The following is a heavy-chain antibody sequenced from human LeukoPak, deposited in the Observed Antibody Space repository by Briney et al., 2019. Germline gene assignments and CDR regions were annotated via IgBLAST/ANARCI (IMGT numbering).Heavy chain of an antibody. Sequence: GGSLRLSCAASGFTFSSYGMHWVRQAPGKGPEWVAVIWLDGSNKYYAESVKGRFTISRDNSKNALYLQMNSLRAEDTAVYFCARESSLRNFDYWGQGTLVTVSS. V-gene: IGHV3-33*08. CDR1: GFTFSSYG. J-gene: IGHJ4*02. D-gene: IGHD3-3*01. CDR3: ARESSLRNFDY. CDR2: IWLDGSNK.